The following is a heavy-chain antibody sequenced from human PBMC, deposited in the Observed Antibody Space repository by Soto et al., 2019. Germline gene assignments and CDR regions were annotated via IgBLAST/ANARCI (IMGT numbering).Heavy chain of an antibody. D-gene: IGHD4-17*01. CDR2: IYSIGST. V-gene: IGHV4-39*01. CDR1: GGSISSSDSY. Sequence: SETLSLTCTVSGGSISSSDSYWAWIRQPPGKGLEWIGSIYSIGSTYYNPSLKSRVTISVDTSKNQFSLKLSSLTAADTAVYYCARHVKSNYGYYLHFFDYWGQGTLVTAPQ. J-gene: IGHJ4*02. CDR3: ARHVKSNYGYYLHFFDY.